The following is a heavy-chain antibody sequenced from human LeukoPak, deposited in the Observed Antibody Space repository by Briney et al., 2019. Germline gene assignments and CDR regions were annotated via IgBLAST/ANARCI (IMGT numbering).Heavy chain of an antibody. V-gene: IGHV3-53*01. J-gene: IGHJ1*01. Sequence: PGGSLRLSCAAFGFTVSSNYMTWVRQAPGKGLECVSVIYSVGSTYYADSVKGRFTISRDNSKNTVYLQMNSLRAEDTAVYYCARGSGGGATSGFFQHWGQGTLVTVSS. CDR1: GFTVSSNY. D-gene: IGHD1-26*01. CDR3: ARGSGGGATSGFFQH. CDR2: IYSVGST.